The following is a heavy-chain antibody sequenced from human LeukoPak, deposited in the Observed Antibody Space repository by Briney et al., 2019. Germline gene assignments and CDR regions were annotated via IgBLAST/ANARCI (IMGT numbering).Heavy chain of an antibody. CDR1: GISFNNYW. V-gene: IGHV3-74*01. Sequence: GGSLRLSCAASGISFNNYWMHRVRHAPGKGLVWVSRVNSDGSSTVYADSVKGRFTISRDNARTTVYLQMSSLRLDDTATYYCATGLGHYYDYWGQGSLVTVSS. CDR2: VNSDGSST. J-gene: IGHJ4*02. D-gene: IGHD3-22*01. CDR3: ATGLGHYYDY.